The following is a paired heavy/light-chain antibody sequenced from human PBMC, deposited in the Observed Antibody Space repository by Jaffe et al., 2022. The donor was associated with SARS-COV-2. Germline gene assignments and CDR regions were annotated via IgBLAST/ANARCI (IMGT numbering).Light chain of an antibody. CDR1: SSDIGAYTY. Sequence: QSALTQPASVSGSPGQSITISCFGSSSDIGAYTYVSWYQQHPGRAPKLMLYDVSVRPSGVSYRFSGSKSGNTASLTISGLQAEDEADYYCSSYTSSNPYVFGTGTKVTVL. CDR3: SSYTSSNPYV. CDR2: DVS. V-gene: IGLV2-14*03. J-gene: IGLJ1*01.
Heavy chain of an antibody. D-gene: IGHD5-18*01. J-gene: IGHJ4*02. CDR1: GFTFGSYA. CDR3: AKDLAAWIKLWSFDY. CDR2: ISGSGDNT. V-gene: IGHV3-23*01. Sequence: EEQLLESGGGLVQPGGSLRLSCAASGFTFGSYAMGWVRQAPGKGLEWVSGISGSGDNTYYADSVKGRFTISRDNSRNTLYLQMNSLRAEDTAVYYCAKDLAAWIKLWSFDYWGQGTLVTVSS.